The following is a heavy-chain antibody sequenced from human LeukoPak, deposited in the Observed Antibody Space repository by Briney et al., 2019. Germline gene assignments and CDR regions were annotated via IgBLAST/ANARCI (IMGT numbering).Heavy chain of an antibody. CDR1: GGSISSYY. J-gene: IGHJ4*02. CDR2: IYYSGST. CDR3: ARDKSIAAAGTGDY. V-gene: IGHV4-59*12. D-gene: IGHD6-13*01. Sequence: ASETLSLTCTVSGGSISSYYWSWIRQPPGKGLEWIGYIYYSGSTNYNPSLKSRVTISVDTSKNQFSLKLSSVTAADTAVYYCARDKSIAAAGTGDYWGQGTLVTVSS.